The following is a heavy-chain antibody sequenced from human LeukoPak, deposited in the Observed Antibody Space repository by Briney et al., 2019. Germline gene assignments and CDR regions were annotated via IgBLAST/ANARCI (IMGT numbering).Heavy chain of an antibody. J-gene: IGHJ4*02. CDR1: GFTFSNYG. CDR3: AKEAGYSSSWTDY. Sequence: GGSLRLSCAASGFTFSNYGMSWVRQAPGKGLEWVSAISGSGCSTYYADSVKGRFTISRDNSKNTLYLQMNSLRAEDTAVYYCAKEAGYSSSWTDYWGQGTLVTVSS. D-gene: IGHD6-13*01. CDR2: ISGSGCST. V-gene: IGHV3-23*01.